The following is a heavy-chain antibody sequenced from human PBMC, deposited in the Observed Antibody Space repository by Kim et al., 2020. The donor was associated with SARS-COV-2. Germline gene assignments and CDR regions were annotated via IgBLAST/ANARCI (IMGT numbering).Heavy chain of an antibody. Sequence: GGSLRLSCTASGFTFSIYSMNWVRQAPGKGLEWVSSISSSSSYIKYADSVKGRFTISRDNAKNSLYLQMNSLGAEDTAVFYCARGDYCPRGVCQSHGMDVWGQGTTVTGSS. CDR2: ISSSSSYI. D-gene: IGHD2-8*02. CDR1: GFTFSIYS. CDR3: ARGDYCPRGVCQSHGMDV. V-gene: IGHV3-21*01. J-gene: IGHJ6*02.